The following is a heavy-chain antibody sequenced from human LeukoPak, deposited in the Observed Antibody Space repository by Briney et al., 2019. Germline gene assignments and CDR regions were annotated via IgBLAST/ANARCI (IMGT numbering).Heavy chain of an antibody. CDR2: IYYSGST. D-gene: IGHD3-10*01. V-gene: IGHV4-59*01. CDR1: GGSISSYY. CDR3: ARGIPYYYGSGIQNWFDP. J-gene: IGHJ5*02. Sequence: SETLSLTCTVSGGSISSYYWSWIRQPPGKGLEWIGYIYYSGSTNYNPSLKSRVTISVDTSKNQFTLKLSSVTAADTAVYYCARGIPYYYGSGIQNWFDPWGQGTLVTVSS.